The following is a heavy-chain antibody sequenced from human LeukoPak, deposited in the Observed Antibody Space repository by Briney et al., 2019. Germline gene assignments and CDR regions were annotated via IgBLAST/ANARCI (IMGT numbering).Heavy chain of an antibody. D-gene: IGHD3-10*02. V-gene: IGHV3-48*03. Sequence: GGSLRLSCAASGFTFSSYEMNWVRQAPGKGLEWVSYISSSGDTIYYADSVKGRFTISRDNAKNSLYLQMNSLRAEDTAVYYCARDLHYYVSMDVWGQGTTVTVSS. J-gene: IGHJ6*02. CDR1: GFTFSSYE. CDR3: ARDLHYYVSMDV. CDR2: ISSSGDTI.